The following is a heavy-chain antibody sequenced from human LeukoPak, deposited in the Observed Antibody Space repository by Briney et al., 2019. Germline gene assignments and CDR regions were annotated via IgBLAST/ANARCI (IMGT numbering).Heavy chain of an antibody. V-gene: IGHV3-48*03. CDR3: ARDSEYCGGDCYRGFPDAFDI. CDR1: GFTFSSYE. Sequence: GGSLRLSCAASGFTFSSYEMNWVRQAPGKGLEWVSYISSSGSTIYYADSVEGRFTISRDNAKNSLYLQMNSLRAEDTAVYYCARDSEYCGGDCYRGFPDAFDIWGQGTMVTVSS. D-gene: IGHD2-21*02. CDR2: ISSSGSTI. J-gene: IGHJ3*02.